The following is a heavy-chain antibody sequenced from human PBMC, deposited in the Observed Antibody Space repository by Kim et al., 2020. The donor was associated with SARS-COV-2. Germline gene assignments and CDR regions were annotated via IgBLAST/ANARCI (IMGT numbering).Heavy chain of an antibody. Sequence: SQTLSLTCAISGDSVSSNVAAWHWIRQSPSRGLEWLGRTYYRSTCLTDYPLSVKSRISINADTSTNQFSLQLHSVTPEDTAVYYCARQFDSCYPHWGQGTLVTVSS. D-gene: IGHD2-15*01. CDR1: GDSVSSNVAA. V-gene: IGHV6-1*01. CDR3: ARQFDSCYPH. CDR2: TYYRSTCLT. J-gene: IGHJ4*02.